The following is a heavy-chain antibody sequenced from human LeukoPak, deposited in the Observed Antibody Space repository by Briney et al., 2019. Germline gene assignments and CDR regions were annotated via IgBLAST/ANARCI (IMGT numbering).Heavy chain of an antibody. Sequence: GGSLRLSCAASGFTFSSYWMYWVRQAPGKGLVWVSRINSDGSSTNYADSVKGRFTISRDNAKNTLYLQMNSLRADDTAVYYCAKNDYDSSGYDHFDYWGQGTLVTVSS. CDR3: AKNDYDSSGYDHFDY. CDR1: GFTFSSYW. D-gene: IGHD3-22*01. CDR2: INSDGSST. V-gene: IGHV3-74*01. J-gene: IGHJ4*02.